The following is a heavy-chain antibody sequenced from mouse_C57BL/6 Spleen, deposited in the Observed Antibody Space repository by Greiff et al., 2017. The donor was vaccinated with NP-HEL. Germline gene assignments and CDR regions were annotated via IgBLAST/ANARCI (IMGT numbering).Heavy chain of an antibody. CDR1: GFTFSDYY. CDR2: ISNGGGST. CDR3: ARREDYGSSYVGYFDV. D-gene: IGHD1-1*01. Sequence: EVKVVESGGGLVQPGGSLKLSCAASGFTFSDYYMYWVRQTPEKRLEWVAYISNGGGSTYYPDTVKGRFTISRDNAKNTLYLQMSRLKSEDTAMYYCARREDYGSSYVGYFDVWGTGTTVTVSS. V-gene: IGHV5-12*01. J-gene: IGHJ1*03.